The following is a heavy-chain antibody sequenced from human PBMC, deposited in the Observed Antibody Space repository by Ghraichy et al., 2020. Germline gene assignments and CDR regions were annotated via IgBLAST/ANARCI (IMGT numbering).Heavy chain of an antibody. V-gene: IGHV3-13*04. J-gene: IGHJ6*02. CDR2: IGTAGDT. Sequence: GESLNISCAASGFTFSSYDMHWVRQATGKGLEWVSAIGTAGDTYYPGSVKGRFTISRENAKNSLYLQMNSLRAGDTAVYYCAREKVRPGGMDVWGQGTTVTVSS. CDR3: AREKVRPGGMDV. CDR1: GFTFSSYD.